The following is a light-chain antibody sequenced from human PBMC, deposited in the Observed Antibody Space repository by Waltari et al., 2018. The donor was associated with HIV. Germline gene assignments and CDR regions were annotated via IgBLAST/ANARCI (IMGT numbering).Light chain of an antibody. CDR3: AAWDDTMNGWV. CDR2: RNN. Sequence: QSVLTQPPSASGTPGQRGPVSCSGTTSNIGRNFVYWYHRLPGTAPKLRIYRNNQRPSGVPDRFSGSKSGTSASLAISGLRSEDEADYYCAAWDDTMNGWVFGGGTKLTVL. V-gene: IGLV1-47*01. J-gene: IGLJ3*02. CDR1: TSNIGRNF.